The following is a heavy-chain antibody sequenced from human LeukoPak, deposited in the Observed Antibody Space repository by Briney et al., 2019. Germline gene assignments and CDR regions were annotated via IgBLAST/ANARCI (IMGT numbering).Heavy chain of an antibody. V-gene: IGHV4-59*08. CDR3: AGPPWGHHYDWGIYKHYYGRDV. J-gene: IGHJ6*04. CDR1: GASISSYF. CDR2: IYYSGSA. D-gene: IGHD3-10*01. Sequence: SETLSLTCTVSGASISSYFWSWIRQPPGKGLEWIGYIYYSGSANYNPSLKSRVTISLDTSKDQFSLKLTSVTAADTAVYYCAGPPWGHHYDWGIYKHYYGRDVWGKGPRVTVPS.